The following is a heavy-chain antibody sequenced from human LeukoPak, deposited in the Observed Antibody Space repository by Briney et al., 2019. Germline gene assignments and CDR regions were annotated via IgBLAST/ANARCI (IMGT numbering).Heavy chain of an antibody. Sequence: GGSLRLSCAASGFTFSTYWMHWVRQAPGKGLEWVANINQDGSEKYYVDSVKGRFTISRDNAKNSLYLQMNSLRAEDTAVYYCARDLLEGIDYFDYWGQGTLVTVSS. D-gene: IGHD2-15*01. V-gene: IGHV3-7*01. CDR1: GFTFSTYW. CDR3: ARDLLEGIDYFDY. CDR2: INQDGSEK. J-gene: IGHJ4*02.